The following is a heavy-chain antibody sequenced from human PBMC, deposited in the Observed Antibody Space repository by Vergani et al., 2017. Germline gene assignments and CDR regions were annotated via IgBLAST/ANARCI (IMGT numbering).Heavy chain of an antibody. Sequence: QVQLVESGGGVVQPGGSLRLSCAASGFTFSSYGMHWVRQAPGKGLEWVAFIRYDGSNKYYADSVKGRFIISRDNSKNTLYLQMNSLRAEDTAVYYCAKDGYDILTGPYGMDVWGQGTLVTVSS. J-gene: IGHJ6*02. CDR3: AKDGYDILTGPYGMDV. CDR2: IRYDGSNK. D-gene: IGHD3-9*01. V-gene: IGHV3-30*02. CDR1: GFTFSSYG.